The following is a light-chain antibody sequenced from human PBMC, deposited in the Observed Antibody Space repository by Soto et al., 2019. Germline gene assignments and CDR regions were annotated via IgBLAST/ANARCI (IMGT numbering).Light chain of an antibody. CDR3: SSYSDSDTKV. CDR1: SSDVGAYIY. Sequence: QSALTQPASVSGSPGQSITISCGGTSSDVGAYIYVSWYQQYPGKAPKLIIYEVNNRPSGVSGRFSGSKSDTTAYLTFSGLQAEDEADYYCSSYSDSDTKVFGTGTKLTVL. CDR2: EVN. J-gene: IGLJ1*01. V-gene: IGLV2-14*03.